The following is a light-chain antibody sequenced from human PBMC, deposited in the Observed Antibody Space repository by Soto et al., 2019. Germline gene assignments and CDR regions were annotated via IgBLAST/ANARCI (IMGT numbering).Light chain of an antibody. CDR1: QSISSW. Sequence: DIRMTQSPSTLSASVGDRVTITCRASQSISSWLAWYQQKPGKAPNLLIYKASSLESGVPSRFSGSGSGTEFTLTISSLQPDDFATYYCQQYNSYPLTFGGGIKVEIK. V-gene: IGKV1-5*03. J-gene: IGKJ4*01. CDR2: KAS. CDR3: QQYNSYPLT.